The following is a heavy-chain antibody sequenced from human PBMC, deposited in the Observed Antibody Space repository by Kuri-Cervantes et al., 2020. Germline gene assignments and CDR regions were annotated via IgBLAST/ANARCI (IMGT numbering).Heavy chain of an antibody. CDR1: GFSLSNARMG. D-gene: IGHD3-3*01. CDR2: IFSNDEK. CDR3: AHQNFWSGYYNY. Sequence: SGPTLVKPTQTPTLTCTVSGFSLSNARMGVSWIRQPPGKALEWLAHIFSNDEKSYSTSLKSRLTISKDTSKSQVVLTMTNMDPVDTATYYCAHQNFWSGYYNYWGQGTLVTVSS. J-gene: IGHJ4*02. V-gene: IGHV2-26*01.